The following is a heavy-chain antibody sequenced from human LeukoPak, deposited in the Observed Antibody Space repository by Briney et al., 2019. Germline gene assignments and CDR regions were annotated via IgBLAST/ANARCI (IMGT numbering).Heavy chain of an antibody. J-gene: IGHJ4*02. CDR1: GYTFTSYA. Sequence: ASVKVSCKTFGYTFTSYAFSWVRQAPGQGLEWMGWISGYNGHAHFAQKFQGRVNMTADTVTSTVYMELRSLRSDDTAVYYCAREGVFFYDSTGLDLWGQGTLVSVST. CDR2: ISGYNGHA. V-gene: IGHV1-18*01. CDR3: AREGVFFYDSTGLDL. D-gene: IGHD3-22*01.